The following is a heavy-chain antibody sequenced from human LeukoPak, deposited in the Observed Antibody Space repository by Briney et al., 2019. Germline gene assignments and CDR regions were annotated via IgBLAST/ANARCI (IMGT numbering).Heavy chain of an antibody. V-gene: IGHV3-30*03. J-gene: IGHJ6*03. Sequence: PGRSLRLSCAASGFTFSSYGMHWVRQAPGKGLEWVAVISYDGSNKYYADSVKGRFTISRDNSKNTLYLQMNSLRAEDTAVYYCARGGTEWFLYYYYYYMDVWGKGTTVTVSS. D-gene: IGHD3-3*01. CDR1: GFTFSSYG. CDR3: ARGGTEWFLYYYYYYMDV. CDR2: ISYDGSNK.